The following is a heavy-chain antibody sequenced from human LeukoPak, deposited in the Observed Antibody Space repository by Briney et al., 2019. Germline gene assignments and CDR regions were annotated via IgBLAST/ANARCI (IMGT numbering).Heavy chain of an antibody. J-gene: IGHJ1*01. CDR2: IYPNSGAT. CDR3: ARENYYSSENGGEDD. CDR1: GYTFTGYY. D-gene: IGHD4-11*01. Sequence: GASVKVSCKASGYTFTGYYMHWVRQAPGQGLEWMGWIYPNSGATKYAQKFQGRLSITADKSTTTAYMDLGSLGSEDTAVYYCARENYYSSENGGEDDWGHGTLVTVSS. V-gene: IGHV1-2*02.